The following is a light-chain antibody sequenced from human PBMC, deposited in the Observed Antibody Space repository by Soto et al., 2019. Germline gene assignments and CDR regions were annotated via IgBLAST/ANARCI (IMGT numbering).Light chain of an antibody. CDR2: DVS. CDR3: SSYTSISTLDVV. CDR1: SSDVGGYDY. V-gene: IGLV2-14*03. J-gene: IGLJ2*01. Sequence: QSALTQPASVSGSPGQSITISCTGTSSDVGGYDYVSWYQQHPGKAPKLMIYDVSNRPSGVSNRFSGSKSGHTASLTISGLQAEDEDDYYCSSYTSISTLDVVFGGGTKLTVL.